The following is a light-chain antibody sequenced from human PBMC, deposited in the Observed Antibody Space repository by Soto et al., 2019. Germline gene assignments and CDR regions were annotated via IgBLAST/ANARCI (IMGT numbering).Light chain of an antibody. CDR1: SSDIGGYNY. CDR3: SSYAATDNLV. V-gene: IGLV2-8*01. J-gene: IGLJ3*02. Sequence: QSALTQPPSASGSPGQSVTLSCTGTSSDIGGYNYVSWYQQHPGKAPKLVIYEVTKRPSGVPERFSGSQSGNTASLTVSGLQAEDEADYYCSSYAATDNLVFGGGTKLTVL. CDR2: EVT.